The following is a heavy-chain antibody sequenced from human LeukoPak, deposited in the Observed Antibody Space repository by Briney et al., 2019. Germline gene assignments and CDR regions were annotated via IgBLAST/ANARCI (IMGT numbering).Heavy chain of an antibody. Sequence: ASVKVSCEASGYTFTGYYMHWVRQAPGQGLEWMGWINPNSCGANYAQKFQGRVTMTRDTSISTAYMELSRLRSDDTAVYYCARFEPPHDYWGQGTLVTVSS. V-gene: IGHV1-2*02. CDR3: ARFEPPHDY. J-gene: IGHJ4*02. CDR2: INPNSCGA. CDR1: GYTFTGYY. D-gene: IGHD1-14*01.